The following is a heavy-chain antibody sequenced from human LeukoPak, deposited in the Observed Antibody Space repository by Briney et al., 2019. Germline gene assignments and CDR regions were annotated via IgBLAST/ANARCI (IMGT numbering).Heavy chain of an antibody. Sequence: SETLSLTCAVYGGSFSGYYWSWIRQPPGKGLERIGEINHSGSTNYNPSLKSRVTISVDTSKNQFSLKLSSVTAADTAVYYCARAMVRGSVWFDPWGQGTLVTVSS. V-gene: IGHV4-34*01. J-gene: IGHJ5*02. CDR2: INHSGST. CDR3: ARAMVRGSVWFDP. D-gene: IGHD3-10*01. CDR1: GGSFSGYY.